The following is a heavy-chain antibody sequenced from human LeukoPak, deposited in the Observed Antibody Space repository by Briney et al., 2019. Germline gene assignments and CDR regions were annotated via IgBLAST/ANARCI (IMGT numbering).Heavy chain of an antibody. CDR3: ARAWSGSDGSADYYYYMDV. CDR1: GGTFSSYA. V-gene: IGHV1-69*05. J-gene: IGHJ6*03. D-gene: IGHD1-26*01. CDR2: IIALFGTT. Sequence: GASVKVSCKASGGTFSSYAISWVRQAPGQGLEWMGRIIALFGTTNYAQRFQGRVTITTDKSTSTAYMELSSLTSDDTAVYFCARAWSGSDGSADYYYYMDVWGRGTTVTVS.